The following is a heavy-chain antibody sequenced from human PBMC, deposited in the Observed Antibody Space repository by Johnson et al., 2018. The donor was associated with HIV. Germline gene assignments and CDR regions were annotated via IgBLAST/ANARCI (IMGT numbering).Heavy chain of an antibody. CDR2: ISSNGSST. Sequence: VQLVESGGGVVQPGGSLRLSCAASGFSFSSYDMHWVRQAPGKGLQYVSGISSNGSSTYYANSVKGRFTISRDNSKNTLYLQMNSLKTEDTAVYYCTKEVTTEFVRAFDIWGQGTMVTVSS. J-gene: IGHJ3*02. CDR3: TKEVTTEFVRAFDI. V-gene: IGHV3-64*01. CDR1: GFSFSSYD. D-gene: IGHD4-17*01.